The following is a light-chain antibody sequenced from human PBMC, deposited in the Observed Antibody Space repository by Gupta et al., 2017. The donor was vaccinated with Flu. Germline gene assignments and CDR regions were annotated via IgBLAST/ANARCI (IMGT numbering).Light chain of an antibody. CDR1: KVGSKS. V-gene: IGLV3-21*03. CDR2: DDS. Sequence: GKTATITGSGTKVGSKSVYWYHQNTAHAPVLLVYDDSRRNSGTPERFSGSNYGTTATVTTSRVEAGDEADYYCQVEDTRSNNRVLGGGTKLTVL. CDR3: QVEDTRSNNRV. J-gene: IGLJ3*02.